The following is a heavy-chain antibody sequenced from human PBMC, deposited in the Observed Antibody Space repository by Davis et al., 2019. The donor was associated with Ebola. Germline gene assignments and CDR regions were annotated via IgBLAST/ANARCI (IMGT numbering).Heavy chain of an antibody. CDR2: IKSKTDGGTT. D-gene: IGHD1-14*01. CDR1: GFTFSNAW. J-gene: IGHJ5*02. V-gene: IGHV3-15*07. CDR3: VTPLAEFYP. Sequence: GESLKISCAASGFTFSNAWMNWVRQAPGKGLEWVGRIKSKTDGGTTDYAAPVKGRFTISSDDSKNTLYLQMDRLTTEDTAVYYCVTPLAEFYPWGQGTLVIVSS.